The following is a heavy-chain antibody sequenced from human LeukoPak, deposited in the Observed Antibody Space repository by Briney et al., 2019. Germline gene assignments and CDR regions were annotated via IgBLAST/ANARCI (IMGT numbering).Heavy chain of an antibody. CDR2: IDPSDSYT. V-gene: IGHV5-10-1*01. CDR3: ARHHSNCSSTSCYVSEYFQH. Sequence: GESLRISCKGSGSSFTSYWISWVRQMPGKGLEWMGRIDPSDSYTNYSPSFQGHVTISADKSISTAYLQWSSLKASDTAMYYCARHHSNCSSTSCYVSEYFQHWGQGTLVTVSS. CDR1: GSSFTSYW. J-gene: IGHJ1*01. D-gene: IGHD2-2*01.